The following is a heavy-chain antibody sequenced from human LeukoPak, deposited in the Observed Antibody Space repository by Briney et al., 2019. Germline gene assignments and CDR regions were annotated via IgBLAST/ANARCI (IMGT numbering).Heavy chain of an antibody. Sequence: SETLSLTCAVYGGSFSGYYWSWIRQPPGKGLEWIGEINHSGSTNYNPSLKSRVTISVDTSKNQFSLKLSSVTAADTAVYYCARAYGDILTGYPYFDYWGQGTLVTVSS. CDR2: INHSGST. CDR3: ARAYGDILTGYPYFDY. CDR1: GGSFSGYY. J-gene: IGHJ4*02. D-gene: IGHD3-9*01. V-gene: IGHV4-34*01.